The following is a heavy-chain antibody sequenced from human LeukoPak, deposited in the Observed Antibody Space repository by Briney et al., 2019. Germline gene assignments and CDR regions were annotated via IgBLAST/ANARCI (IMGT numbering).Heavy chain of an antibody. CDR2: IYYSGST. CDR1: GGSISSYY. CDR3: ARVKWELLGYYYYGMDV. D-gene: IGHD1-26*01. V-gene: IGHV4-59*01. Sequence: SETLSLTCTVSGGSISSYYWSWIRQPAGKGLEWIGYIYYSGSTNYNPSLKSRVTISVDTSKNQFSLKLSSVSAADTAVYYCARVKWELLGYYYYGMDVWGQGTTVTVSS. J-gene: IGHJ6*02.